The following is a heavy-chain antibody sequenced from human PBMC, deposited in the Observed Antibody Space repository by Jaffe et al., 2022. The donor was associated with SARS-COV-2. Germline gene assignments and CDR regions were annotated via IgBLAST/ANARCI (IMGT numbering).Heavy chain of an antibody. V-gene: IGHV1-18*01. CDR3: ARVVIVVPPQGSDAFDI. CDR1: GYTFTSYG. Sequence: QVQLVQSGAEVKKPGASVKVSCKASGYTFTSYGISWVRQAPGQGLEWMGWISAYNGNTNYAQKLQGRVTMTTDTSTSTAYMELRSLRSDDTAVYYCARVVIVVPPQGSDAFDIWGQGTMVTVSS. CDR2: ISAYNGNT. D-gene: IGHD3-22*01. J-gene: IGHJ3*02.